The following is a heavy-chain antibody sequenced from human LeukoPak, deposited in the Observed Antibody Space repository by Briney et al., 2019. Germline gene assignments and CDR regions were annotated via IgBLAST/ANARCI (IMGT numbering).Heavy chain of an antibody. CDR3: ARLVGFRLYYYDSSGYFFDY. CDR2: INHSGST. V-gene: IGHV4-34*01. Sequence: SETLSLTCAVYGGSFSGYYWSWIRQPPGKGLEWIGEINHSGSTNYNPSLKSRVTISVDTSKNQFSLKLSSVTAADTAVYYCARLVGFRLYYYDSSGYFFDYWGQGTLVTVSS. D-gene: IGHD3-22*01. CDR1: GGSFSGYY. J-gene: IGHJ4*02.